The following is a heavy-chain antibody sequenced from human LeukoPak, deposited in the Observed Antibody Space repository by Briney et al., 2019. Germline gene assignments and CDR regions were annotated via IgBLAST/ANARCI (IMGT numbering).Heavy chain of an antibody. J-gene: IGHJ5*02. Sequence: TSETLSLTCAVYGGSFSGYYWSWIRQPPGKGLEWIGEINHSGSTNYNPSLKSRVTISVDTSKNQFSLKLSSVTAADTAVYYCARDWMYYYGSGSYYGSGWFDPWGQGTLVTVSS. D-gene: IGHD3-10*01. CDR1: GGSFSGYY. CDR2: INHSGST. CDR3: ARDWMYYYGSGSYYGSGWFDP. V-gene: IGHV4-34*01.